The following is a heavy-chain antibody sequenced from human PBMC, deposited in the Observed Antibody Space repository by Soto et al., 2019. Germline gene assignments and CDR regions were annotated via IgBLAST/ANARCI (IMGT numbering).Heavy chain of an antibody. V-gene: IGHV2-70*01. J-gene: IGHJ4*02. Sequence: SGPTLVNPTQTPTLTCPFSEFSLSTSGMCVSWIRQPPGKALEWLALIDWDDDKYYSTSLKTRLTISKDTSKNRVVLTMTNMDPVDTATYYCARIKSSSGYYPPDYFDYWGQGTLVTVSS. CDR2: IDWDDDK. CDR3: ARIKSSSGYYPPDYFDY. CDR1: EFSLSTSGMC. D-gene: IGHD3-22*01.